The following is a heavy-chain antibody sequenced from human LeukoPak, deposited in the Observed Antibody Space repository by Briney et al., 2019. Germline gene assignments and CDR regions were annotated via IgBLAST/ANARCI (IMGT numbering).Heavy chain of an antibody. Sequence: PSETPTLTCAVYGGSFSGYYWSWIRQPPGKGLEWIGEINHSGSTNYNPSLKSRVTISVDTSKNQFSLKLSSVTAADTAVYYCARGLEDGYKYYFDYWGQGTLVTVSS. J-gene: IGHJ4*02. CDR3: ARGLEDGYKYYFDY. CDR2: INHSGST. CDR1: GGSFSGYY. V-gene: IGHV4-34*01. D-gene: IGHD5-24*01.